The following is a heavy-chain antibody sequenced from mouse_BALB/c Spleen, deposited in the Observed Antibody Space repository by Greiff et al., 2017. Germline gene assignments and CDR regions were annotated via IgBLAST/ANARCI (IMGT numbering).Heavy chain of an antibody. CDR1: GFSLTSYG. D-gene: IGHD1-1*01. CDR3: ARERNYYGTFYYAMDY. J-gene: IGHJ4*01. V-gene: IGHV2-4-1*01. CDR2: IWSGGST. Sequence: VQVVESGPGLVQPSQSLSITCTVSGFSLTSYGVHWVRQSPGKGLEWLGVIWSGGSTDYTSALKSRLSISKDNSKSQVFLKMNSLQTDDTARYDCARERNYYGTFYYAMDYWGQGTSVTVSS.